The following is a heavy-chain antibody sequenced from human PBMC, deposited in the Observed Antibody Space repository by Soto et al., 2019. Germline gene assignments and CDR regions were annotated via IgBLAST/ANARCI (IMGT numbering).Heavy chain of an antibody. D-gene: IGHD6-13*01. CDR3: AHSDKKQLVPRVFDY. J-gene: IGHJ4*02. Sequence: SGPTLVKPTQTLTLTCTFSGFSLSPSGVGVGWIRQPPGKALEWLALIYWNDDKRYSPSLKSRLNITKDTSKNQVVLTMTNMDPVDTATYYCAHSDKKQLVPRVFDYWGQGTLVTVSS. V-gene: IGHV2-5*01. CDR1: GFSLSPSGVG. CDR2: IYWNDDK.